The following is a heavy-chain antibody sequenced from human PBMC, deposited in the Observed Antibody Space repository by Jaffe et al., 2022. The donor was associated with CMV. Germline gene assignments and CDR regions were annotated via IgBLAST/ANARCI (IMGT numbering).Heavy chain of an antibody. CDR2: IYYSGST. CDR1: GGSISSYY. CDR3: ARRIDG. Sequence: QVQLQESGPGLVKPSETLSLTCTVSGGSISSYYWSWIRQPPGKGLEWIGYIYYSGSTNYNPSLKSRVTISVDTSKNQFSLKLSSVTAADTAVYYCARRIDGWGQGTLVTVSS. J-gene: IGHJ4*02. V-gene: IGHV4-59*08. D-gene: IGHD2-15*01.